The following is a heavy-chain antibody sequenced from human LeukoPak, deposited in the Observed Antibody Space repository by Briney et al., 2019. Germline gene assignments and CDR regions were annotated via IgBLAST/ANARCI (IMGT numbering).Heavy chain of an antibody. CDR2: IRSNGDTI. D-gene: IGHD2/OR15-2a*01. CDR1: GFTFSHYD. V-gene: IGHV3-48*01. Sequence: GGSLRLSCAVSGFTFSHYDMNWVRQAPGKGLEWLSYIRSNGDTIFYADSIKGRITISRDNAKNSLYLQMNNLRAEDTAVYYCARDWREYGIDYWGQGTLVTVSS. J-gene: IGHJ4*02. CDR3: ARDWREYGIDY.